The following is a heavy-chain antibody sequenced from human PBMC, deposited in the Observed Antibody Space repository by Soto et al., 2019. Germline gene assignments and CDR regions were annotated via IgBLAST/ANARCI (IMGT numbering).Heavy chain of an antibody. CDR2: IYSSGTT. Sequence: QVQLQESGPGLVKASQTLSLTCTVFGGSIAGGDYYWAWIRQPPGRGLEWIGYIYSSGTTYYNPSLKGRLTISLAQSQVSLKLTSVTATDTGVYYCARGYYESSDYYVGSPAFKYWGQGARVSVSS. CDR1: GGSIAGGDYY. V-gene: IGHV4-30-4*01. CDR3: ARGYYESSDYYVGSPAFKY. D-gene: IGHD3-22*01. J-gene: IGHJ4*02.